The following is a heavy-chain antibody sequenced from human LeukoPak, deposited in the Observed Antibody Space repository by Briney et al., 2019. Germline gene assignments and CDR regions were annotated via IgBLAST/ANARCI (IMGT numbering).Heavy chain of an antibody. J-gene: IGHJ4*02. Sequence: GGSLRLSCAASGFTFSNHAMHWVRQAPGKGLEWVSVIYSGGSTYYADSVKGRFTISRDNSKNTLSLQMNSLRAEDTAVYYCARAFSGSYYFDYWGQGTLVTVSS. CDR2: IYSGGST. CDR1: GFTFSNHA. CDR3: ARAFSGSYYFDY. V-gene: IGHV3-53*01. D-gene: IGHD1-26*01.